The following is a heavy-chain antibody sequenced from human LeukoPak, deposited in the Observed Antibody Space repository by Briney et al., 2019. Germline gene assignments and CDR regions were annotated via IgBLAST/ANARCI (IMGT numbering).Heavy chain of an antibody. CDR1: GGTFSSYA. CDR2: IIPIFGTA. J-gene: IGHJ6*03. V-gene: IGHV1-69*13. D-gene: IGHD3-9*01. Sequence: SVKVSCKASGGTFSSYAISWVRQAPGQGLEWMGGIIPIFGTANYAQKFQGRVTITADESTSTAYMELSSLRSEDTAVYYCARDAGPYDILTGYSPYYMDVWGKGTTVTVSS. CDR3: ARDAGPYDILTGYSPYYMDV.